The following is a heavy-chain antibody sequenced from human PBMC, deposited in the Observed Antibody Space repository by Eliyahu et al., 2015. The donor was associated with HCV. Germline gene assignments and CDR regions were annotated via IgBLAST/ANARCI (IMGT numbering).Heavy chain of an antibody. J-gene: IGHJ4*02. D-gene: IGHD6-19*01. Sequence: EVQLVQSGAEVKKPGESLKFSCKVSGDSFSSYWIAWVRQMPGKGLEWMGIIYPGDSDTRYSPSFQGQITISADKSISTAYLQWSSLKASDTAIYYCARREGNSGPKVWGQGTLVTVSS. V-gene: IGHV5-51*01. CDR2: IYPGDSDT. CDR1: GDSFSSYW. CDR3: ARREGNSGPKV.